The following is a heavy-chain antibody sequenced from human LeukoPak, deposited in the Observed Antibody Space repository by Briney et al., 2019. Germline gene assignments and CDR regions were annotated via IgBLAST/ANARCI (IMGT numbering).Heavy chain of an antibody. Sequence: GESLRLSCAASGFTFSSYEMNWVRQAPGKGLEWVSYISSSGSTIYYADSVKGRFTISRDNSKNTLYLQMNSLRVEDTAVYYCAKIAETSGTYGQGFDYWGQGTLVTVSS. CDR1: GFTFSSYE. V-gene: IGHV3-48*03. J-gene: IGHJ4*02. CDR2: ISSSGSTI. D-gene: IGHD1-26*01. CDR3: AKIAETSGTYGQGFDY.